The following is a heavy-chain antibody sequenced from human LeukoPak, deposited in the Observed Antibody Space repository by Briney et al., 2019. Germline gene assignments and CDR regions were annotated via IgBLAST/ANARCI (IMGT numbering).Heavy chain of an antibody. CDR1: GFSVRANH. CDR2: ILPGGVT. CDR3: VRERDYDTYLDF. V-gene: IGHV3-53*01. Sequence: GGSLRLSCAVSGFSVRANHMAWVRQGLGQGLEWISVILPGGVTHYTDSLKDRFAISIDSSKNLLFLQMDSLRAEDTALYFCVRERDYDTYLDFWGRGTLVTAS. J-gene: IGHJ4*02. D-gene: IGHD3-9*01.